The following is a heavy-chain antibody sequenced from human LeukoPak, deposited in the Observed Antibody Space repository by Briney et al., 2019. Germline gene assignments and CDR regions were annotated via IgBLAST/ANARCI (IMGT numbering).Heavy chain of an antibody. J-gene: IGHJ4*02. CDR2: INPGDSDT. CDR3: ARGNYYDSSGLDY. D-gene: IGHD3-22*01. CDR1: GYSFTSYW. Sequence: GESLKISCKGSGYSFTSYWIGWVRQMPGKGLEWMGIINPGDSDTRYSPSFQGQVTISADKSISTAYLQWSSLKASDTAMYYCARGNYYDSSGLDYWGQGTLVTVSS. V-gene: IGHV5-51*01.